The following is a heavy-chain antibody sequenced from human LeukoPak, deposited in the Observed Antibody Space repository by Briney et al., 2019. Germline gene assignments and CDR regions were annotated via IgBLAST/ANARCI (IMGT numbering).Heavy chain of an antibody. CDR3: ARSVPQPITARPSYAFDI. D-gene: IGHD6-6*01. CDR1: GGSISSYY. Sequence: SETLSLTCTVSGGSISSYYWSWIRQPPGKGLEWIGYIYYSGSTNYNPSLKSRVTISVDTSKNQFSLKLSSVTAADTAVYYCARSVPQPITARPSYAFDIWGQGTMVTVSS. J-gene: IGHJ3*02. V-gene: IGHV4-59*01. CDR2: IYYSGST.